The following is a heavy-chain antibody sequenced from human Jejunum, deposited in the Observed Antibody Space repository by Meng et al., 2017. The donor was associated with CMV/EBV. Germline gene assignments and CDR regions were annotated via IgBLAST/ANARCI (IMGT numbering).Heavy chain of an antibody. J-gene: IGHJ4*02. CDR1: GFSFNTYS. D-gene: IGHD1-7*01. Sequence: EVHLVESGGXLVKPGEXMKLACVASGFSFNTYSMNWVRQAPGKGLEWLSSISGSDNYIFYADSAKGRFTISRDTSASTVFMELSSLISEDTAVYYCARDRNYVHHFDDWGQGTLVTVSS. CDR3: ARDRNYVHHFDD. CDR2: ISGSDNYI. V-gene: IGHV3-21*06.